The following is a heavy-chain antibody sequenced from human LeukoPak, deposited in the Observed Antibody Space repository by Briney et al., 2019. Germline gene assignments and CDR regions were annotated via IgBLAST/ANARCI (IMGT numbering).Heavy chain of an antibody. CDR2: IYYSGST. Sequence: SETLSLTCTVSGGSISTYYWTWIRQPPGKGLEWIGYIYYSGSTNYNPSLKSRVTISVDTSKNQFSLRLSSVTAADTAVYYCARVYGSGYDFRGAFDIWGQGTMVTVSS. J-gene: IGHJ3*02. CDR3: ARVYGSGYDFRGAFDI. CDR1: GGSISTYY. V-gene: IGHV4-59*01. D-gene: IGHD5-12*01.